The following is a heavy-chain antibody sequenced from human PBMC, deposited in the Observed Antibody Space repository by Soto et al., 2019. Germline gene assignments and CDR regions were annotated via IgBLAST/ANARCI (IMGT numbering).Heavy chain of an antibody. CDR3: ARDMVSTIGDFDY. V-gene: IGHV1-2*02. CDR2: INPNSGAT. CDR1: GYTFTGYY. D-gene: IGHD3-16*01. Sequence: QVQLVQSGAELKKPGASVKVSCKASGYTFTGYYVHWVRQAPGQGLEWVGWINPNSGATTYAQKFLGRTTVTRDTSIITAHMELSSLTSDDTAMYYCARDMVSTIGDFDYWGQGTLVTVSS. J-gene: IGHJ4*02.